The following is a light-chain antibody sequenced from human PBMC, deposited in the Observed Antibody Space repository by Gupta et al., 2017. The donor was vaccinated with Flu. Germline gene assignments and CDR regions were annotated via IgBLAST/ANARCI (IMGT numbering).Light chain of an antibody. V-gene: IGLV3-19*01. J-gene: IGLJ2*01. CDR3: NSRDSTDNHQAV. CDR1: SLRNSS. CDR2: AKN. Sequence: SSELTQDPAVSVALGQTVRITCQGDSLRNSSASWYQQQPGQATVLGIDAKNIRPSGIPARFSGSSSGNTSSLTITGAQAEDEADYYCNSRDSTDNHQAVFGGGTKLTVL.